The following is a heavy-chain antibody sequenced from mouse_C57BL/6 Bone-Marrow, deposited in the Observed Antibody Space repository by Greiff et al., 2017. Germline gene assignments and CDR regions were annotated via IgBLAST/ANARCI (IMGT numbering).Heavy chain of an antibody. CDR1: GYTFTSYW. Sequence: QVQLQQPGAELVKPGASVKLSSKASGYTFTSYWMHWVRQRPGQCLEWIGMIHPNSGSTTYTEKFKSKDTLTVDNSSSTAYMQLSSLTSEDSAVYDCARSAMMKGWGQGTSVTVSS. J-gene: IGHJ4*01. CDR3: ARSAMMKG. V-gene: IGHV1-64*01. D-gene: IGHD2-3*01. CDR2: IHPNSGST.